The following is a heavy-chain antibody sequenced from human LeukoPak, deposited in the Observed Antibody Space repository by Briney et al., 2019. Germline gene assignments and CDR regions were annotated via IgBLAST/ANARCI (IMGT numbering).Heavy chain of an antibody. J-gene: IGHJ4*02. D-gene: IGHD4-17*01. CDR3: ARDRYGALFDY. V-gene: IGHV3-7*03. CDR2: IKQDGSEK. Sequence: GGSLRLSCAASGFTFSSYWMSWVRQAPGKGLERVANIKQDGSEKYYVDSVKGRFTISRDNAKNSLYLQMNSLRAEDTAVYYCARDRYGALFDYWGQGTLVTVSS. CDR1: GFTFSSYW.